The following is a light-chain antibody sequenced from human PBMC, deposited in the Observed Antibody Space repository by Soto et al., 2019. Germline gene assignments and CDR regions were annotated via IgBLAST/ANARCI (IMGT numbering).Light chain of an antibody. CDR2: GNS. J-gene: IGLJ2*01. V-gene: IGLV1-40*01. Sequence: QTVVTQPPSVSGAPGQRVTISCTGSSSNIGAGYDVHWYQQLPGTAPKLLIYGNSNRPSAVPDRFSGSKSGTSASLAITGLQAEDEADYYCQSYDSSLSGYVVFGGGTKLTVL. CDR3: QSYDSSLSGYVV. CDR1: SSNIGAGYD.